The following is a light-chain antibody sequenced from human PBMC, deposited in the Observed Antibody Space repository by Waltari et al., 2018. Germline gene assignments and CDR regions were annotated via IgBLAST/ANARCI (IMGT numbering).Light chain of an antibody. CDR2: LES. CDR3: ATWDESPSGHWV. Sequence: DIVMTQSPLSLPVTPGESASISCRSSKSLLHHNGFIYVDWSLQKPGQPPQLLIYLESNRASGVPDRFSCSKSGTSASLAISGLQSEDEADYYCATWDESPSGHWVFGGGTKV. J-gene: IGKJ4*02. CDR1: KSLLHHNGFIY. V-gene: IGKV2-28*01.